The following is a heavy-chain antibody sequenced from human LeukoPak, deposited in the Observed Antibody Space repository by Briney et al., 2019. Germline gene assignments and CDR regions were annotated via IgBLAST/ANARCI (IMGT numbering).Heavy chain of an antibody. Sequence: SETLSLTCTVSGGSISSYYWSWIRQPPGKGLEWIGYIYYSGSTNYNPSLKSRVTISVDTSKNQFSLKLSSVTAADTAVYYCASRNYDGDYFDYRGQGTLVTVSS. D-gene: IGHD4-4*01. CDR2: IYYSGST. CDR1: GGSISSYY. CDR3: ASRNYDGDYFDY. J-gene: IGHJ4*02. V-gene: IGHV4-59*01.